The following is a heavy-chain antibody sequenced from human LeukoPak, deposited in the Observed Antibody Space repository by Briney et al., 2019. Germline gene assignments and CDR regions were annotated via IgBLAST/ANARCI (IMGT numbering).Heavy chain of an antibody. CDR3: ASDGISVAERWAGFDS. CDR1: GFTVSRNY. V-gene: IGHV3-53*01. D-gene: IGHD6-19*01. J-gene: IGHJ5*01. Sequence: GGSLTLSCAPSGFTVSRNYMSWVRHALGRGLECVSVFYSGSSTYYADSVKGRFTISRDNSNNTLYLQMNSLRAEDTAVYYCASDGISVAERWAGFDSWGQGTLVTVSS. CDR2: FYSGSST.